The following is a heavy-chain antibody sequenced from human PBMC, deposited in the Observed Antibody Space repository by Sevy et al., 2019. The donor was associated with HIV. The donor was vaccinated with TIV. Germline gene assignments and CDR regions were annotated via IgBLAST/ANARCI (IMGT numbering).Heavy chain of an antibody. V-gene: IGHV3-11*01. CDR2: ITGSGTTL. CDR3: ARDLTPRETYIDY. Sequence: GGSLRLSCTASGFIFSDYFMMRIRRAPGKGLEWISYITGSGTTLYYADSVKGRFTISRDNSKNSLYLQMNSLRAEDTAIYYCARDLTPRETYIDYWGQGTLVTVSS. D-gene: IGHD3-9*01. CDR1: GFIFSDYF. J-gene: IGHJ4*02.